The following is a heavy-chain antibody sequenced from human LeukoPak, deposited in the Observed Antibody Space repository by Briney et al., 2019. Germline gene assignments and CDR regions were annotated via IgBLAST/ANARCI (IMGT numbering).Heavy chain of an antibody. CDR3: ARGTFLEWLSYDY. CDR2: INPNSGGT. J-gene: IGHJ4*02. V-gene: IGHV1-2*02. Sequence: VASVKVSCKASGYTFTGYYMHWVRQAPGQGLEWMGWINPNSGGTNYAQKFQGRVTMTRDTSISTAYMELSRLRSDDTAVYYCARGTFLEWLSYDYWGQGTLVTVSS. CDR1: GYTFTGYY. D-gene: IGHD3-3*02.